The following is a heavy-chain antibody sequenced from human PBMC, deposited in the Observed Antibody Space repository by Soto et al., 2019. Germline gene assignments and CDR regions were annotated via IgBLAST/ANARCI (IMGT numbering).Heavy chain of an antibody. CDR3: ATRYSSSPLVHGGPSSRLYGMEV. V-gene: IGHV1-2*04. Sequence: GASVKVSCKASGYTFTGYYMHWVRQAPGQGLEWMGWINPNSGGTNYAQKFQGWVTMTRDTSISTAYMELSRLRSDDTAVYYCATRYSSSPLVHGGPSSRLYGMEVWGQGTTVTVPS. CDR1: GYTFTGYY. CDR2: INPNSGGT. D-gene: IGHD6-6*01. J-gene: IGHJ6*02.